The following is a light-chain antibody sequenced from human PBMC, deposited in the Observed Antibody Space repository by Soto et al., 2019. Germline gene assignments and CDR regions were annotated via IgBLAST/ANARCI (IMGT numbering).Light chain of an antibody. CDR2: EVS. V-gene: IGLV2-14*01. CDR3: GSWDSSLSAYV. Sequence: QSVLTQPASVSGSPGQSITISCTGTSSDVGGYNYVSRYQQHPGKAPKLMIYEVSNRPSGVSNRFSGSKSGNTASLTISGLQAEDEADYYCGSWDSSLSAYVFGTGTKVTVL. J-gene: IGLJ1*01. CDR1: SSDVGGYNY.